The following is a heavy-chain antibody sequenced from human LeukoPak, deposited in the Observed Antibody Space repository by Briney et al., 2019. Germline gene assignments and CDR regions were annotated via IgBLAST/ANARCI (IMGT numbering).Heavy chain of an antibody. CDR2: IIPILGIA. V-gene: IGHV1-69*02. J-gene: IGHJ5*02. D-gene: IGHD3-10*01. CDR1: GDTFSSYT. Sequence: SVKVSCKASGDTFSSYTISWVRQAPGQGLEWMGRIIPILGIANYAQKFQGRVTITADKSTSTAYMELSSLRSEDTAVYYCARCLGFGMVRGVIVDNWFDPWGQGTLVTVSS. CDR3: ARCLGFGMVRGVIVDNWFDP.